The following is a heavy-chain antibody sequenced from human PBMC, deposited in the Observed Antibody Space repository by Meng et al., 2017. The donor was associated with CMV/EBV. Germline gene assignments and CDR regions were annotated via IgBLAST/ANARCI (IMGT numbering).Heavy chain of an antibody. D-gene: IGHD3-22*01. CDR2: ISSSSSTI. CDR1: GFTFSSYS. Sequence: GGSLRLSCAASGFTFSSYSMNWVRQAPGKGLEWVSYISSSSSTIYYADSVKGRFTISRDNAKNSLYLQMNSLRAEDTAVYYCARDDDSSVYSYYYYYGMDVWGQGTTVTVSS. CDR3: ARDDDSSVYSYYYYYGMDV. V-gene: IGHV3-48*04. J-gene: IGHJ6*02.